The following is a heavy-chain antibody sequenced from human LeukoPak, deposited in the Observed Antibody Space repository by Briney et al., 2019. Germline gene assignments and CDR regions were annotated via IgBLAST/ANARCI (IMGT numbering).Heavy chain of an antibody. CDR3: AREVVGSGWYDY. V-gene: IGHV4-59*12. CDR1: GGSISSYY. CDR2: IYYSGST. J-gene: IGHJ4*02. Sequence: SETLSLTCTVSGGSISSYYWSWIRQPPGKGLEWIGYIYYSGSTNYNPSLKSRVTISVDTSKNQFSLKLSSVTAADTAVYYCAREVVGSGWYDYWGQGTLVTVSS. D-gene: IGHD6-19*01.